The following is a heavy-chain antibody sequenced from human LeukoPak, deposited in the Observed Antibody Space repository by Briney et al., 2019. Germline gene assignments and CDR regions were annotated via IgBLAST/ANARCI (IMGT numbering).Heavy chain of an antibody. J-gene: IGHJ6*03. CDR1: GGTFSSYA. Sequence: SVKVSCKASGGTFSSYAISWVRQAPGQGLEGMGGIIPIFGTANYAQKFQGRVTITTDESTSTAYMELSSLRSEDTAVYYCARSTGVTALDYYYYYYMDVWGKGTAVTVSS. D-gene: IGHD2-21*02. V-gene: IGHV1-69*05. CDR3: ARSTGVTALDYYYYYYMDV. CDR2: IIPIFGTA.